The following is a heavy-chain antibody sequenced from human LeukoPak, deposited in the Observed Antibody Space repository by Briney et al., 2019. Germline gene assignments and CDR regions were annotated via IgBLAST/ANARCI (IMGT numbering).Heavy chain of an antibody. J-gene: IGHJ4*02. D-gene: IGHD4-17*01. CDR3: GRGNGDYGGVDY. CDR2: ISYDGSNK. Sequence: GGSLRLSCAASGFTFSSYGMHWVRQAPGKGLEWVAVISYDGSNKYYADSVKGRFTISRDNSKNSVWLQMNSLRAEDTAVYHCGRGNGDYGGVDYWGQGTLVTVSS. CDR1: GFTFSSYG. V-gene: IGHV3-30*03.